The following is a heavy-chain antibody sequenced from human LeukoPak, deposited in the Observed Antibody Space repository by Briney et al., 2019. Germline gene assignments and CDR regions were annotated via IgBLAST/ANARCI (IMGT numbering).Heavy chain of an antibody. CDR2: IHTSGST. CDR3: ARDRYYYDSSGYYQLDY. Sequence: SETLSLTCTVSGGSISSYYWSWIRQPAGKGLEWIGRIHTSGSTNYNPSAKSRVTMSVDTSKNHSLKLSSVTAADTAVYYCARDRYYYDSSGYYQLDYWGQGTLVTVSS. V-gene: IGHV4-4*07. D-gene: IGHD3-22*01. J-gene: IGHJ4*02. CDR1: GGSISSYY.